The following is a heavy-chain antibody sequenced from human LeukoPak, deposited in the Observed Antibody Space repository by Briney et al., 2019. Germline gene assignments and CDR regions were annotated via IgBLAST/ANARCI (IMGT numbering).Heavy chain of an antibody. D-gene: IGHD3-10*01. V-gene: IGHV1-18*01. CDR2: ISAYNGNT. Sequence: ASVKVSCKASGYTFTSYGISWVRQAPGQGLEWMGWISAYNGNTNYAQKLQGRVTMTRDTSISTAYMELSRLRSDDTAVYYCASSRFGVNWFDPWGQGTLVTVSS. CDR3: ASSRFGVNWFDP. CDR1: GYTFTSYG. J-gene: IGHJ5*02.